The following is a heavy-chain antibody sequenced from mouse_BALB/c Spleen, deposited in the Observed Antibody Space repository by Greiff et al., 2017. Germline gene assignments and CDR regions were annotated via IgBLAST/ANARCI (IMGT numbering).Heavy chain of an antibody. CDR3: ARSDWGYAMDY. CDR1: GFTFSSFG. CDR2: ISSGSSTI. Sequence: DVKLVESGGGLVQPGGSRKLSCAASGFTFSSFGMHWVRQAPEKGLEWVAYISSGSSTIYYADTVKGRFTISRDNPKNTLFLQMTSLRSEDTAMYYCARSDWGYAMDYWGQGTSVTVSS. V-gene: IGHV5-17*02. D-gene: IGHD4-1*01. J-gene: IGHJ4*01.